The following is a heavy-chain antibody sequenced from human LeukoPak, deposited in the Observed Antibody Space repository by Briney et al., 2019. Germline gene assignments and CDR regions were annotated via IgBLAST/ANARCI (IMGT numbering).Heavy chain of an antibody. Sequence: SETLSLTCAVYGGSFSGYHWSWIRQPPGKGLEWIGEINHSGSTNYNPSLKSRVTISIDTSKNQFSLKLSSVTAADTAVYYCAREGRTGYSYVTWYYFDYWGQGTLVTVSS. CDR2: INHSGST. CDR3: AREGRTGYSYVTWYYFDY. D-gene: IGHD5-18*01. CDR1: GGSFSGYH. V-gene: IGHV4-34*01. J-gene: IGHJ4*02.